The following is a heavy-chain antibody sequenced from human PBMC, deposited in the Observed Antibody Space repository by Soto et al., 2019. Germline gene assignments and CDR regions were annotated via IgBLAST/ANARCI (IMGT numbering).Heavy chain of an antibody. CDR1: GYSISSGYY. J-gene: IGHJ4*02. CDR3: ARVGIAVAGLDY. CDR2: IYHSGST. V-gene: IGHV4-38-2*01. D-gene: IGHD6-19*01. Sequence: SETLSLTCAVSGYSISSGYYWGWFRQPPGKGLEWIGSIYHSGSTYYNPSLKSRVTISVDTSKNQFSLKLSSVTAADTAVYYCARVGIAVAGLDYWGQGTLVTVS.